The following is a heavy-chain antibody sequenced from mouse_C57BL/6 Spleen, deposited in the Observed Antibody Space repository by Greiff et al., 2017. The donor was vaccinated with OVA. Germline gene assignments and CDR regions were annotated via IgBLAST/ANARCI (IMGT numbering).Heavy chain of an antibody. D-gene: IGHD1-1*01. CDR1: GYTFTSYW. CDR3: ARAVYYGSSYLDY. CDR2: IHPNSGST. V-gene: IGHV1-64*01. J-gene: IGHJ2*01. Sequence: QVQLKQPGAELVKPGASVKLSCKASGYTFTSYWMHWVKQRPGQGLEWIGMIHPNSGSTNYNEKFKSKATLTVDKSSSTAYMQLSSLTSEDSAVYYCARAVYYGSSYLDYWGQGTTLTVSS.